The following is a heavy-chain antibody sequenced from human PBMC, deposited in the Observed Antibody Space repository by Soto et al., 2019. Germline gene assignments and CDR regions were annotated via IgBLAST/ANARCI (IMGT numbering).Heavy chain of an antibody. CDR3: ARSSRDYFDY. Sequence: QVQLQGSGPGLVKPSQTLSLTCTVSGGSISSGGYYGSWIRQHPGKGLEWIGYIYYSGRTYYNPSLKSRVTLSVDTSKNRFALKLSSVTAADTAVYYCARSSRDYFDYWGQGTLVTVSS. V-gene: IGHV4-31*03. D-gene: IGHD6-6*01. CDR1: GGSISSGGYY. J-gene: IGHJ4*02. CDR2: IYYSGRT.